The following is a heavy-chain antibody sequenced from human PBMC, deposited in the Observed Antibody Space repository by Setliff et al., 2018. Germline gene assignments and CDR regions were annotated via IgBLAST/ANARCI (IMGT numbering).Heavy chain of an antibody. CDR1: GYTFINYG. Sequence: ASVKVSCKTSGYTFINYGLSWMRQAPGQGLEWMGWISGYNGNTDYAQNLQGRVTMTIDTSTSTAYMELRSLRSDDTAVYYCVTDPPFSGWSFDSWGQGTLVTVSS. CDR3: VTDPPFSGWSFDS. V-gene: IGHV1-18*01. J-gene: IGHJ4*02. CDR2: ISGYNGNT. D-gene: IGHD6-19*01.